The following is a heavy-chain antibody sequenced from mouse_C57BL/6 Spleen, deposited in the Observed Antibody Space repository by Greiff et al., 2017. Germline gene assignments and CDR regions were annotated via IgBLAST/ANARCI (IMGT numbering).Heavy chain of an antibody. CDR1: GFTFSSYG. Sequence: EVHLVESGGDLVKPGGSLKLSCAASGFTFSSYGMSWVRQTPDKRLEWVATISSGGSYTYYPDSVKGRFTISRDNAKNTLYLQMSSLKSEDTAMYYCARRNEIYAMDYWGHGTSVTVSS. CDR3: ARRNEIYAMDY. V-gene: IGHV5-6*01. CDR2: ISSGGSYT. J-gene: IGHJ4*01.